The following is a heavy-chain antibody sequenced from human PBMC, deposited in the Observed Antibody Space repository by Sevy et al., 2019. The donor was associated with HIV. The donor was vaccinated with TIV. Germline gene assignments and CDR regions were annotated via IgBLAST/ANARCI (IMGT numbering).Heavy chain of an antibody. CDR2: ISSSSSYI. D-gene: IGHD3-16*01. V-gene: IGHV3-21*01. CDR3: ARDSNARGGFDY. CDR1: GFTFSSYS. Sequence: GSLRLSCAASGFTFSSYSMNWVRQAPGKGLEWVSSISSSSSYIYYADSVKGRFTISRDNAKNSLYLQMNSLRAEDTAVYYCARDSNARGGFDYWGQGTLVTVSS. J-gene: IGHJ4*02.